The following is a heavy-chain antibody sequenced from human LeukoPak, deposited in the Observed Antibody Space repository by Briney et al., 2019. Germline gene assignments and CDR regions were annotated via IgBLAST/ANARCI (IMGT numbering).Heavy chain of an antibody. V-gene: IGHV3-30*02. Sequence: GGSLRLSCAASGFTFSSYGMHWVRQAPGKGLEWVAFIRYDGSNKYYADSVKGRFTISRDNSKNTLCLQMNSLRAEDTAVYYCAKGAIMVRGVIITDEFDYWGQGTLVTVSS. J-gene: IGHJ4*02. CDR2: IRYDGSNK. CDR3: AKGAIMVRGVIITDEFDY. D-gene: IGHD3-10*01. CDR1: GFTFSSYG.